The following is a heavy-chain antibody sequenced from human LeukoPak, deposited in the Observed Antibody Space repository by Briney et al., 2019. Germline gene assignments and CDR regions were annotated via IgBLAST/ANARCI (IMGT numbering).Heavy chain of an antibody. CDR3: ARDGSYDFWRGNFDY. CDR2: INPSGGST. D-gene: IGHD3-3*01. Sequence: ASVKVSCKASGYTFTSYYMHWVRQAPGQGLEWMGIINPSGGSTSYAQKFQGRVTLTRDMSTSTVYMELSSLRSEDTAVYYCARDGSYDFWRGNFDYWGQGTLVTVSS. CDR1: GYTFTSYY. J-gene: IGHJ4*02. V-gene: IGHV1-46*01.